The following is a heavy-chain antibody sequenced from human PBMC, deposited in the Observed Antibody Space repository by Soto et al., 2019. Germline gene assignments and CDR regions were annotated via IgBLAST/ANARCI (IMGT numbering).Heavy chain of an antibody. D-gene: IGHD2-2*01. CDR3: GRVMIGTSRHTDSDY. CDR1: GASISSRDYY. J-gene: IGHJ4*02. Sequence: PSETLSLTCSVSGASISSRDYYWGWIRQTPGKGLEWIGNIDYNGVTYYNPSLKSRVTVSKDTPKNQFSLKVASVTAADTAIYYCGRVMIGTSRHTDSDYWGQGTQVTVS. V-gene: IGHV4-39*01. CDR2: IDYNGVT.